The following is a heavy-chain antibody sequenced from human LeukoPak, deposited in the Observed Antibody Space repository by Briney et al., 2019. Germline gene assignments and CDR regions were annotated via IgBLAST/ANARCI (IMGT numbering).Heavy chain of an antibody. CDR1: GGSISSGGYS. CDR2: IYHSGST. Sequence: SETLSLTCAVSGGSISSGGYSWRWIRQPPGKGLEWIGYIYHSGSTYYNPSLKSRVTISVDRSKNQFSLKLSSVTAADTAVYYCARVTGSCFIDYWGQGTLVTVSS. V-gene: IGHV4-30-2*01. CDR3: ARVTGSCFIDY. D-gene: IGHD1-20*01. J-gene: IGHJ4*02.